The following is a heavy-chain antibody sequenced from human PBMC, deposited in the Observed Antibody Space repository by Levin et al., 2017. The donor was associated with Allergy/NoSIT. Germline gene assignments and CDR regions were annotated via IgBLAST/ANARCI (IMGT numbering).Heavy chain of an antibody. Sequence: GESLKISCAASGFTFSSYSMNWVRQAPGKGLEWVSSISSSSSYIYYADSVKGRFTISRDNAKNSLYLQMNSLRAEDTAVYYCARDIEAVTTKYYFDYWGQGTLVTVSS. V-gene: IGHV3-21*01. J-gene: IGHJ4*02. CDR3: ARDIEAVTTKYYFDY. D-gene: IGHD4-17*01. CDR1: GFTFSSYS. CDR2: ISSSSSYI.